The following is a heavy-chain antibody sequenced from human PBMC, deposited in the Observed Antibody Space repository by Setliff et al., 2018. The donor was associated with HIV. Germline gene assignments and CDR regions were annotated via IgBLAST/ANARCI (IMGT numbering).Heavy chain of an antibody. V-gene: IGHV4-31*02. CDR3: ARDRHASGLGSYGP. Sequence: SETLSLTCTVSGGSISSGTYYWSWIRQHPGKGLEWIGYIYYSGSTYYNPSLKSRVTISVDTSKNQFSLKLTSVTAADTAVYCCARDRHASGLGSYGPWGPGILVTVSS. CDR2: IYYSGST. J-gene: IGHJ5*02. CDR1: GGSISSGTYY. D-gene: IGHD3-10*01.